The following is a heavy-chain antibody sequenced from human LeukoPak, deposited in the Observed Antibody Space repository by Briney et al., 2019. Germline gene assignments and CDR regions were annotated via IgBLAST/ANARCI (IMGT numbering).Heavy chain of an antibody. D-gene: IGHD5-18*01. J-gene: IGHJ2*01. V-gene: IGHV3-9*01. CDR1: GFTFDDYA. Sequence: GGSLRLSCAASGFTFDDYAMHWVRQAPGKGLEWVSGISWNSGSIGYADSVKGRFTISRDNAKNSLYLQMNSLRAEDTALYYCAKDPTPGYSYGYDWYFDLWGRGTLVTVSS. CDR3: AKDPTPGYSYGYDWYFDL. CDR2: ISWNSGSI.